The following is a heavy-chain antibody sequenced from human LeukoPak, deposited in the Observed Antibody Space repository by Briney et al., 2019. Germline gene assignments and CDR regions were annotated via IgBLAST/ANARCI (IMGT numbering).Heavy chain of an antibody. D-gene: IGHD3-10*01. CDR2: NSSSGGNI. V-gene: IGHV3-11*01. CDR1: GLTFSDYY. J-gene: IGHJ4*02. Sequence: KPGGSLRLSCAASGLTFSDYYMSWIRKAPGKGLERVSYNSSSGGNIYYADSVKGQFTISRDNSKNTLYLQMNSLRAEDTAVYYCAKRWSWVDYWGQGTLVTVSS. CDR3: AKRWSWVDY.